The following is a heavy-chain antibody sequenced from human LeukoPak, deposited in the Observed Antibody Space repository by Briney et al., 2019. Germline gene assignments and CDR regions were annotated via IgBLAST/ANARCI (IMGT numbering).Heavy chain of an antibody. V-gene: IGHV4-34*01. CDR2: INHSGST. D-gene: IGHD2-2*01. CDR3: ARVPAANLDFDY. Sequence: PSETPSLTCAVYGGSFSGYYWSWIRQPPGKGLEWIGEINHSGSTNYNPSLKSRVTISVDTSKNQFSLKLSSVTAADTAVYYCARVPAANLDFDYWGQGTLVTVSS. J-gene: IGHJ4*02. CDR1: GGSFSGYY.